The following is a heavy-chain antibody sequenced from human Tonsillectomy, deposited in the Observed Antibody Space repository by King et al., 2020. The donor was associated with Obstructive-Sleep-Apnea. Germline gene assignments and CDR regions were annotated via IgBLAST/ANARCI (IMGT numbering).Heavy chain of an antibody. V-gene: IGHV3-48*04. J-gene: IGHJ6*02. D-gene: IGHD3-3*01. CDR1: GFTFSTYS. CDR3: VNNYDFWSGYYPYGMDV. CDR2: ISSSSSTT. Sequence: VQLVESGGGLVQPGGSLRLSGVASGFTFSTYSMNWVRQSPGNGLEWISHISSSSSTTYYANSVNGRFTISRDNAKNSLYLQMNSLRAEETAVYYCVNNYDFWSGYYPYGMDVWGQGTTVTVSS.